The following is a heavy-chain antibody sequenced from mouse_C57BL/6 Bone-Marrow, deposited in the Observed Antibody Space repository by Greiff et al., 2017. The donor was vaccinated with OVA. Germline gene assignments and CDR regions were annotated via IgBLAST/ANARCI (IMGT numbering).Heavy chain of an antibody. Sequence: VQLKQSGAELVRPGASVKLSCTASGFNIKDDYMHWVKQRPEQGLEWIGWIDPENGDTEYASKFQGKATITADTSSNTAYLQLSSLTSEDTAVYYCTTIYYGNYPAWFAYWGQGTLVTVSA. J-gene: IGHJ3*01. CDR1: GFNIKDDY. V-gene: IGHV14-4*01. D-gene: IGHD2-1*01. CDR3: TTIYYGNYPAWFAY. CDR2: IDPENGDT.